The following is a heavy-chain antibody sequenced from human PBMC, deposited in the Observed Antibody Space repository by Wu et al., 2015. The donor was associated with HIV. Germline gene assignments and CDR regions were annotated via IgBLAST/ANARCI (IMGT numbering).Heavy chain of an antibody. CDR2: MNPNSGNT. J-gene: IGHJ4*02. D-gene: IGHD6-19*01. CDR3: ARGVEQWLIYYFDY. V-gene: IGHV1-8*01. Sequence: QVQLVRSGAEVKKPGASVKVSCKASGYTFTSYDINWVRQATGQGLEWMGWMNPNSGNTGYAQKFQGRVTMTRNTSISTAYMELSSLRSEDTAVYYCARGVEQWLIYYFDYWGQGTLVTVSS. CDR1: GYTFTSYD.